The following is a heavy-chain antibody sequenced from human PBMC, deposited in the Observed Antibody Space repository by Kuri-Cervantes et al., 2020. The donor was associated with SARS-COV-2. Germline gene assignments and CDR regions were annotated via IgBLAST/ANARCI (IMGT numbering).Heavy chain of an antibody. CDR2: ISGSGGST. CDR3: AGREERPFGTLDAFDI. D-gene: IGHD1-1*01. V-gene: IGHV3-23*01. CDR1: GFTFSSYA. J-gene: IGHJ3*02. Sequence: GESLKISCAASGFTFSSYAMSWVRQAPGKGLEWVSAISGSGGSTYYADSVKGRFTISRDNSKNTLYLQMNSLRAEDTAVYYCAGREERPFGTLDAFDIWGQGTMVTVSS.